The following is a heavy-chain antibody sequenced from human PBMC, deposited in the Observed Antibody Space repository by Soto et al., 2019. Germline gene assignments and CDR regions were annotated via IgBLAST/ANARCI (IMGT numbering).Heavy chain of an antibody. CDR2: ISHSGST. V-gene: IGHV4-59*01. CDR3: ARGGYHYGSGRIYGMDV. Sequence: PSETLSLTCTVSGGSISSYYRSWIRQPPGKGLEWIGYISHSGSTNYNPSLKSRVTTSLDTSKNQFSLKLSSVTAADTAVYYCARGGYHYGSGRIYGMDVWGQGTTVTVSS. J-gene: IGHJ6*02. CDR1: GGSISSYY. D-gene: IGHD3-10*01.